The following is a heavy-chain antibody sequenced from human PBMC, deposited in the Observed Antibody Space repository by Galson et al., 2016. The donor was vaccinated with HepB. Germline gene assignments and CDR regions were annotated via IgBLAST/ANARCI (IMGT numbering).Heavy chain of an antibody. D-gene: IGHD1-26*01. CDR1: GFSLNNVA. V-gene: IGHV3-23*01. CDR3: EKDPQWAPTSRGGFVV. Sequence: SLRLSCAVSGFSLNNVAMSWVRQGPGKGLEWVSGVLTSGGRTYYADFVKGRFTISRDNSNNTLYLQIDSLGAEDTAVYYCEKDPQWAPTSRGGFVVRGQGTMLTVFS. J-gene: IGHJ3*01. CDR2: VLTSGGRT.